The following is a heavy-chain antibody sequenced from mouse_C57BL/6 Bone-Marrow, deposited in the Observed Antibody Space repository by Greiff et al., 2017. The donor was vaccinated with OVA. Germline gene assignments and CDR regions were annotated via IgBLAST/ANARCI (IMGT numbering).Heavy chain of an antibody. CDR2: IDPENGDT. J-gene: IGHJ3*01. D-gene: IGHD2-1*01. Sequence: VHVKQSGAELVRPGASVKLSCTASGFNIKDDYMHWVKQRPEQGLEWIGWIDPENGDTEYASKFQGKATITADTSSNTAYLQLSSLTSEDTAVYYCTTLSTMVTTRAYWGQGTLVTVSA. CDR3: TTLSTMVTTRAY. CDR1: GFNIKDDY. V-gene: IGHV14-4*01.